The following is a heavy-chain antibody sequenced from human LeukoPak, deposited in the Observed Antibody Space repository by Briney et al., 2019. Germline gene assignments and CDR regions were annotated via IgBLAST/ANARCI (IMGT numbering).Heavy chain of an antibody. CDR1: GGSISRSDHY. D-gene: IGHD2-2*02. J-gene: IGHJ5*02. CDR3: ARGIVVVPAAICWFDP. V-gene: IGHV4-30-2*01. Sequence: SQTLSLTCSVSGGSISRSDHYWSWIRQPPGKGLEWIGYIYHSGSTYYNPSLKSRVIISVDRSKNQFSLKLSSVTAADTAVYYCARGIVVVPAAICWFDPWGQGTLVTVSS. CDR2: IYHSGST.